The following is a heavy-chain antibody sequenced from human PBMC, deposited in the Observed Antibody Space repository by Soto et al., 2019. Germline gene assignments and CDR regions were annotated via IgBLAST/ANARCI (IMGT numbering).Heavy chain of an antibody. CDR1: GTSIIAYY. D-gene: IGHD6-6*01. CDR3: ARDIAAHFDY. J-gene: IGHJ4*02. V-gene: IGHV4-59*12. Sequence: SETLSLTCNVSGTSIIAYYWTWIRQPPGKALEWIGYISYRGSTKYNPSLKSRVTMSVDTSKNQFSLKLSSVTAADTAVYYCARDIAAHFDYWGQGTLVTVSS. CDR2: ISYRGST.